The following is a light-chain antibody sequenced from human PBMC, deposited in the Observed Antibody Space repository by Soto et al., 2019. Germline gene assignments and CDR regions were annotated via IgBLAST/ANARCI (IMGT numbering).Light chain of an antibody. CDR3: QQYNSWPLT. J-gene: IGKJ4*01. Sequence: EIVMTQSPATLSVSPGERATLSCRASQSVGSDLAWYQQKPGRTPSLLIYDVSTRATGIPARFSGSGSGTEFPLTISSLQSEDFAVYYCQQYNSWPLTFGGGTKVELK. CDR2: DVS. CDR1: QSVGSD. V-gene: IGKV3-15*01.